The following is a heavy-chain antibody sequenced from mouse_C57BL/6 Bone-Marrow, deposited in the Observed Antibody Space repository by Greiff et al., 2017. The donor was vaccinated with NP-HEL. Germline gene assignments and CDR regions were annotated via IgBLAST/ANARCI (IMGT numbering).Heavy chain of an antibody. J-gene: IGHJ3*01. V-gene: IGHV1-81*01. Sequence: QVQLQQSGAELARPGASVKLSCKASGYTFTSYGISWVKQRTGQGLEWIGEIYPRSGNTYYNEKFKGKATLTADKSSSTAYMERRSLTSEDSAVYFCARRLGQLRLWFAYWGQGTLVTVSA. CDR1: GYTFTSYG. CDR3: ARRLGQLRLWFAY. D-gene: IGHD3-2*02. CDR2: IYPRSGNT.